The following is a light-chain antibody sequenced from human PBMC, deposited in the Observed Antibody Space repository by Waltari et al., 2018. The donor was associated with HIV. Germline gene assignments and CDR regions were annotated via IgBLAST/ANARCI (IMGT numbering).Light chain of an antibody. CDR2: DDG. V-gene: IGLV3-21*02. J-gene: IGLJ2*01. CDR3: QIWNDNTDHPDAV. CDR1: NIGNKS. Sequence: SYVLTQPPSVSVAPGQTARITCGENNIGNKSVHWYQQKAGQAPVLVVYDDGDRPSGIPERFSGSNSGNTATLTINRVEAGDEADYYCQIWNDNTDHPDAVFGGGSKLTVL.